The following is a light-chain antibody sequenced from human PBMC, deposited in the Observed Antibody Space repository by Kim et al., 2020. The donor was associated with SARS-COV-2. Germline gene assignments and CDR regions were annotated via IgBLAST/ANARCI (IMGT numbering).Light chain of an antibody. CDR1: SGHSSYA. J-gene: IGLJ3*02. Sequence: SVKLTFTLSSGHSSYAIAWHQQQPEKGPRYLMKVNSDGSHSKGDGIPDRFSGSSSGAERYLTISSLQSEDEADYYCQTWGTGIGVFGGGTQLTVL. CDR3: QTWGTGIGV. V-gene: IGLV4-69*01. CDR2: VNSDGSH.